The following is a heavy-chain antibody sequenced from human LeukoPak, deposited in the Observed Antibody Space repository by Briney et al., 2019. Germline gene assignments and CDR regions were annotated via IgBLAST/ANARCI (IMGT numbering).Heavy chain of an antibody. CDR2: IYYSGST. CDR3: ARGDTARSFRTNFDY. V-gene: IGHV4-59*12. J-gene: IGHJ4*02. Sequence: SETLSLTCTVSGASISRYYWSWIRQPPGKGLEWIGYIYYSGSTNYNPSLKNRVTISVDTSKNQVSLKLTSVTAADTAVYYCARGDTARSFRTNFDYWGQGTLVTVSS. D-gene: IGHD5-18*01. CDR1: GASISRYY.